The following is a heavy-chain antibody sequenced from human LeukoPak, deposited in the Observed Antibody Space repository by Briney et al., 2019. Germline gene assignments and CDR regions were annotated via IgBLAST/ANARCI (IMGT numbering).Heavy chain of an antibody. D-gene: IGHD5-18*01. J-gene: IGHJ4*02. CDR3: AREGYSYGFNDY. V-gene: IGHV1-69*13. CDR2: IIPIFGTA. Sequence: SVKVSCKASGGTFSSYAISWVRQAPGQGLEWMGGIIPIFGTANYAQKFQGRVTITADESTSTAYMELSSLRSEDTAVYYCAREGYSYGFNDYWGQGTLVTVSS. CDR1: GGTFSSYA.